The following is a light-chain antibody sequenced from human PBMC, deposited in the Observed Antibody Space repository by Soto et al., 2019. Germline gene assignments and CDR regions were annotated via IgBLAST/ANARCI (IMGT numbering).Light chain of an antibody. Sequence: SYELTQPPSVSVAPGETARISCGGNNVGSRSGHWYQQKPGQAPFLVIYYDSDRPSGIPERFSGSNSGNTATLIISRVEAGDEADYCQVWEATGDQVVFGGGTKLTVL. CDR2: YDS. CDR3: QVWEATGDQVV. J-gene: IGLJ2*01. V-gene: IGLV3-21*01. CDR1: NVGSRS.